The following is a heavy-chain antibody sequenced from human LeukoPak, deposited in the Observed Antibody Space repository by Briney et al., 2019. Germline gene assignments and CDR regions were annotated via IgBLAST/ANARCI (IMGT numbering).Heavy chain of an antibody. CDR1: GFTVSSNY. D-gene: IGHD3-3*01. V-gene: IGHV3-53*05. J-gene: IGHJ4*02. Sequence: PGGSLRLSCAASGFTVSSNYMSWVRQAPGKGLEWVSVIYSGGSTYYADSVKGRFTISRDNSENTLYLQMNSLRAEDTAVYYCASEIIFGSFDYWGQGTLVTVSS. CDR3: ASEIIFGSFDY. CDR2: IYSGGST.